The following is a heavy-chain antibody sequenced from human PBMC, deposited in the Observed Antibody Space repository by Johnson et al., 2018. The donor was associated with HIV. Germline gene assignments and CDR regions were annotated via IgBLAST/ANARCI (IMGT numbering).Heavy chain of an antibody. D-gene: IGHD2-15*01. Sequence: QVQLVESGGGVVQPGGSLRLSCAASGFTFSSYGMHWVRQAPGKGLEWVAFIRYDGSNKYYADSVKGRFTISRDNSKNTLYLQMNSLRAEDTAVYYCAKDHPVVAERTGAFDILGQGTMVTVSS. CDR1: GFTFSSYG. J-gene: IGHJ3*02. V-gene: IGHV3-30*02. CDR2: IRYDGSNK. CDR3: AKDHPVVAERTGAFDI.